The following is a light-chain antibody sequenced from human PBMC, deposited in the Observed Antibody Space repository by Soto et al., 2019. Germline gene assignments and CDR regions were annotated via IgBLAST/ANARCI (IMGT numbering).Light chain of an antibody. CDR1: QSISSY. J-gene: IGKJ5*01. CDR3: QQLNSYPIT. CDR2: AAT. V-gene: IGKV1-39*01. Sequence: DIKITQSPSSLSASVGDRVPINCRASQSISSYLNWYQQKPGKAPKLMIYAATSLQSGVPSRFSGSGSGTDFTLIISSLQPEDVATYFCQQLNSYPITLGQGTRLEIK.